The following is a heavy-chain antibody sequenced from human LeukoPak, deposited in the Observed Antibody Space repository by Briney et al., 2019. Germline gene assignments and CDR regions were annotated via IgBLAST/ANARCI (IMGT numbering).Heavy chain of an antibody. CDR3: AIRNYYDSSGYRGYYYYYMDV. Sequence: ASVKVSCKASGGTFSSYAISWVRQAPGQGLEWMGGIIPIFGTANYAQKFQGRVTITADESTSTAYMELSSLRSEDTAVYYCAIRNYYDSSGYRGYYYYYMDVWGKGTTVTVSS. CDR2: IIPIFGTA. CDR1: GGTFSSYA. J-gene: IGHJ6*03. V-gene: IGHV1-69*13. D-gene: IGHD3-22*01.